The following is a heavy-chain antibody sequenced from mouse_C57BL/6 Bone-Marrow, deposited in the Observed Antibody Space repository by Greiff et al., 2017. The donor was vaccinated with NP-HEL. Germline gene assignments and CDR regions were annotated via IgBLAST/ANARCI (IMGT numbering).Heavy chain of an antibody. Sequence: QVQLQQPGAELVKPGASVKLSCKASGYTFTSYWVHWVKQRPGQGLEWIGMIHPNSGSTNYNEKFKGKATLTVDKSSSTAYMQLSSLTSEDSAVYYCARGLLWLRRRDYYAMDYWGQGTSVTVSS. V-gene: IGHV1-64*01. CDR2: IHPNSGST. CDR3: ARGLLWLRRRDYYAMDY. CDR1: GYTFTSYW. D-gene: IGHD2-2*01. J-gene: IGHJ4*01.